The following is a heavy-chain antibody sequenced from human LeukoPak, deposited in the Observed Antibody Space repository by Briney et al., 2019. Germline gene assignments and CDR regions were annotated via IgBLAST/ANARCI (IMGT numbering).Heavy chain of an antibody. J-gene: IGHJ5*02. CDR3: AKNRLELYGPLPTNWCDP. V-gene: IGHV3-23*01. Sequence: PGGSLRLSCAASGFTFSSYAMSWVRQAPGKGLEWVSDISGSGGSTYYADSVKGRFTISRDNSKNTLYLQMNSLRAEDTAVYYCAKNRLELYGPLPTNWCDPWGQGTVVSVSS. D-gene: IGHD1-1*01. CDR2: ISGSGGST. CDR1: GFTFSSYA.